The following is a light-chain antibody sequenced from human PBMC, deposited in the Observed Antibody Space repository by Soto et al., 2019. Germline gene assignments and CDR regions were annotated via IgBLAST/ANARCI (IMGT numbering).Light chain of an antibody. CDR1: SSDVGGYNY. V-gene: IGLV2-14*01. CDR2: DVS. CDR3: SSYTSSSTLNWV. J-gene: IGLJ3*02. Sequence: QSVLTQPASVSGSPGQSITISCTGTSSDVGGYNYVSWYQQHPGKAPKLMTYDVSNRPSGVSNRFSGSKSGNTASLTISGLQAEDEADYYCSSYTSSSTLNWVFGGGTKLTVL.